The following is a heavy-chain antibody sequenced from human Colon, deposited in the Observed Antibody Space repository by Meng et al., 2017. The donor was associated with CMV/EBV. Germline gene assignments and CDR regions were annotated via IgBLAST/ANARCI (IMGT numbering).Heavy chain of an antibody. J-gene: IGHJ2*01. CDR3: ARVRNRVVHFDH. D-gene: IGHD2-15*01. V-gene: IGHV3-33*01. CDR2: IWYDGSKT. CDR1: GVPFSCYG. Sequence: CVASGVPFSCYGLPWVRQAPGRGLEWVAAIWYDGSKTYHAESVKGRFTISRDNSKNTLYLQMTSLRVEDTAVYYCARVRNRVVHFDHWGRGTLVTVSS.